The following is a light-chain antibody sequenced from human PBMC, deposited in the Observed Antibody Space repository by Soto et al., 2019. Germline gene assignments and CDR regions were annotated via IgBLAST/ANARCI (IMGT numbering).Light chain of an antibody. Sequence: DIQMTQSPSTLSASVGDRVTISCRANQSISSWLAWYQQKPGKAPNLLIYKASSLESGVPSRFSGSGSGPEFTLTISSLQPEDFATYYCLQYSTYSRTFGQGTRVEIK. CDR2: KAS. J-gene: IGKJ1*01. V-gene: IGKV1-5*03. CDR3: LQYSTYSRT. CDR1: QSISSW.